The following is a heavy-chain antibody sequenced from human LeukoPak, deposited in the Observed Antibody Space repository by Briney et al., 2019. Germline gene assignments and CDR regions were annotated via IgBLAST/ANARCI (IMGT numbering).Heavy chain of an antibody. J-gene: IGHJ5*02. D-gene: IGHD3-9*01. V-gene: IGHV3-74*01. CDR2: ISNDGNSR. Sequence: GGSLRLSCAASGFTFRSYWMHWVRQAPGKGLVWVSRISNDGNSRTYVDSVKGRFSISRDNSKNTLYLQMNSLRAEDTAVYYCAKPSSPYDILTGTWGQGTLVTVSS. CDR3: AKPSSPYDILTGT. CDR1: GFTFRSYW.